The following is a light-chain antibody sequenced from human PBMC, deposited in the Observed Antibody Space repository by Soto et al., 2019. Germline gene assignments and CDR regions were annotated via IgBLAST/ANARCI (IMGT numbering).Light chain of an antibody. Sequence: QSVLTQPPSVSGAPGQRVTLSCTGSSSNIGAGYDVHWYQQLPGTAPKLLIYGNSNRPSGVPDRFSGSKSGTSASLAITGLQAEDEADYYCQSYDSGLSGTVFGGGTKLTVL. J-gene: IGLJ2*01. CDR1: SSNIGAGYD. CDR3: QSYDSGLSGTV. CDR2: GNS. V-gene: IGLV1-40*01.